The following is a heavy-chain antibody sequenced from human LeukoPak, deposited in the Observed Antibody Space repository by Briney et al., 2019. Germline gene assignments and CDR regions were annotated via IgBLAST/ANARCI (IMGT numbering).Heavy chain of an antibody. CDR1: GYTFTSYY. V-gene: IGHV1-46*01. CDR3: ARDIAGDGGGWDYYMDV. D-gene: IGHD6-19*01. Sequence: ASVKVSCKASGYTFTSYYMHWVRQAPGQGLEWMGIINPSGGSTSYAQKFQGRVTMTRDTSTSTVYMELSSLRSDDTAVYYCARDIAGDGGGWDYYMDVWGKGTTVTVSS. CDR2: INPSGGST. J-gene: IGHJ6*03.